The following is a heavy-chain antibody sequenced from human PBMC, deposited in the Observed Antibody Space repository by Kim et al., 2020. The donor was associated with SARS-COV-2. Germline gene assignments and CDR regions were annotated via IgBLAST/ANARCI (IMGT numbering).Heavy chain of an antibody. Sequence: GGSLRLSCAASGFTFSSSAMSWVRQTPGKGLEWVSAISGRGGSTYYADSVKGRFTISRDNSKNTLYLQMNSLRAEDTAVDYCCALTFWWASVGGVAFEI. CDR1: GFTFSSSA. CDR3: CALTFWWASVGGVAFEI. D-gene: IGHD3-16*01. CDR2: ISGRGGST. V-gene: IGHV3-23*01. J-gene: IGHJ3*02.